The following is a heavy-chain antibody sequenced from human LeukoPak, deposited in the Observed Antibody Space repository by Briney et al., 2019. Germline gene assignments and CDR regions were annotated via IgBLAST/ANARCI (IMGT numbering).Heavy chain of an antibody. D-gene: IGHD2-2*01. CDR2: ISTSGGST. J-gene: IGHJ5*02. CDR3: AKELYCSSTSCAQFDP. Sequence: GGSLRLSCVASGFTFSSYAMNWVRQAPGKGLEWVSVISTSGGSTYYADSVKGRFTISRDNSKYTLYLQMNSLRAEDTAIYYCAKELYCSSTSCAQFDPWGQGTLVTVSS. V-gene: IGHV3-23*01. CDR1: GFTFSSYA.